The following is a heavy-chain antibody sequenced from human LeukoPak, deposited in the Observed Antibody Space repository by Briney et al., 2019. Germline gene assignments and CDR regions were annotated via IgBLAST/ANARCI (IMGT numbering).Heavy chain of an antibody. D-gene: IGHD4-23*01. CDR2: IIPIFGTA. CDR3: ARVIGKSRWAFDI. J-gene: IGHJ3*02. V-gene: IGHV1-69*05. Sequence: ASVKVSCKASGGTFSSYAISWVRQAPGQGLEWMGGIIPIFGTASYAQKFQGRVTITTDESTSTAYMELSSLRSEDTAVYYCARVIGKSRWAFDIWGQGTMVTVSS. CDR1: GGTFSSYA.